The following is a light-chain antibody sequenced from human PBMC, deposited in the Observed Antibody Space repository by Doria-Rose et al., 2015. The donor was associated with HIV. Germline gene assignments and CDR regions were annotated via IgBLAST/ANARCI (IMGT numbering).Light chain of an antibody. CDR2: DGS. CDR3: HQYGTSWT. Sequence: EIVLTQSPGTLSLSPGERATLSCRASLSFSSTYLAWYQQKSGQAPSLLIYDGSTRATGIPDRFSASGSGTDFTLTINRLEPEDFALYYCHQYGTSWTFGQGTKVEI. V-gene: IGKV3-20*01. CDR1: LSFSSTY. J-gene: IGKJ1*01.